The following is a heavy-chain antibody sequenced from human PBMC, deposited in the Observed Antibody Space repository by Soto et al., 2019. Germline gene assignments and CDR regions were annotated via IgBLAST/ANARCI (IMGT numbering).Heavy chain of an antibody. CDR2: ISYDGSNK. Sequence: QVQLVESGGGVVQPGRSLRLSCAASGFTFSSYGMHRVRHAPGKGLEWVAVISYDGSNKYYADSVKGRFTISRDNSKNTLYLQMNSLRDEDTAVYYCAPWFGAFDYWGQGTLVTVSS. V-gene: IGHV3-30*03. CDR3: APWFGAFDY. D-gene: IGHD3-10*01. J-gene: IGHJ4*02. CDR1: GFTFSSYG.